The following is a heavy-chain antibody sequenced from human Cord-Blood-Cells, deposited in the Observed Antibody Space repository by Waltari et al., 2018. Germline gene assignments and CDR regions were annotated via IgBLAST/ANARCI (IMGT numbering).Heavy chain of an antibody. J-gene: IGHJ4*02. Sequence: QVQLVQSGAAVKKPGSSVKGSYKASGGTFRSYDISWVRQAPGQGLEWMGGIIPIFGTANYAQKFQGRGTITADESTSTAYMELSSLRSEDTAVYYCASPMTTSYYFDYWGQGTLVTVSS. D-gene: IGHD4-17*01. CDR3: ASPMTTSYYFDY. CDR2: IIPIFGTA. CDR1: GGTFRSYD. V-gene: IGHV1-69*01.